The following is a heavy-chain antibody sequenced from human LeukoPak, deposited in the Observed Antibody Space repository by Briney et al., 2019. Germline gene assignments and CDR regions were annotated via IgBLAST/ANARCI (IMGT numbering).Heavy chain of an antibody. CDR3: ARHLYSSSFYYYYYYMDV. V-gene: IGHV4-39*01. CDR1: VGSISSSSYC. J-gene: IGHJ6*03. D-gene: IGHD6-13*01. Sequence: SETLSLTCTVSVGSISSSSYCWGWIRQPPGKGLEWIGSIYYTGRTYYNPSLKSRVTISVDTSKNQFSLKLSSVTAADTAVYYCARHLYSSSFYYYYYYMDVWGKGTTVTISS. CDR2: IYYTGRT.